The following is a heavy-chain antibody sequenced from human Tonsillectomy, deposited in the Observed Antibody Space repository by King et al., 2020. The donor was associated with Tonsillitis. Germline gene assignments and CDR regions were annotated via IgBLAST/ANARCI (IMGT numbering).Heavy chain of an antibody. CDR1: GFTFSSYT. CDR3: ARDSNDFWSGYYNH. J-gene: IGHJ5*02. D-gene: IGHD3-3*01. Sequence: LVESGGGLVKPGGSLRLSCAASGFTFSSYTMTWVRQAPGKGLEWVSSITGSSSYIYYADSMKGRFTISRDNAKNSLYLQMNSLRAEDTAVYYCARDSNDFWSGYYNHWGQGTLVTVSS. CDR2: ITGSSSYI. V-gene: IGHV3-21*01.